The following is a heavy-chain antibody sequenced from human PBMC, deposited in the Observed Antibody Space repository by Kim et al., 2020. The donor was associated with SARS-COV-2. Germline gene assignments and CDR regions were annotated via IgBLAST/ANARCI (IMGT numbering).Heavy chain of an antibody. D-gene: IGHD3-16*01. J-gene: IGHJ4*01. Sequence: SETLSLTCTVSGGSISSSSYYWGWIRQPPGKGLEWIGSIYYSGSTYYNPSLKSRVTISVDTSKNQFSLKLSSVTAADTAVYYCARQGGSYGLYYFDYWG. V-gene: IGHV4-39*01. CDR3: ARQGGSYGLYYFDY. CDR1: GGSISSSSYY. CDR2: IYYSGST.